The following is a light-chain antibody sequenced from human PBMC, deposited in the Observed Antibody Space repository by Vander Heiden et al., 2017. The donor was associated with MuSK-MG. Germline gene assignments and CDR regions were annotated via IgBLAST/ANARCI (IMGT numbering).Light chain of an antibody. CDR2: KAS. Sequence: DIQMTQSPSTLSASVGDRIHITCRASQFISAWLAWYQQKPGNAPNLLIYKASNLETGVPSRFSGSGSGTEFTLTINSLQPDDFVTYYCQRYQSYPWTFGQGTKVEIK. V-gene: IGKV1-5*03. CDR3: QRYQSYPWT. J-gene: IGKJ1*01. CDR1: QFISAW.